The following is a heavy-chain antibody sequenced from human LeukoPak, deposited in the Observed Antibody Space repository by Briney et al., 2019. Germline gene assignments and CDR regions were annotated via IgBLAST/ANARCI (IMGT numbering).Heavy chain of an antibody. Sequence: GGSLRLSCAASGFTFSSYSMNWVRQAPGKGLEWVSSISSSSYIYYADSVKGRFTISRDNAKNSLYLQMNSLRAEDTAVYYCARYSSSSGLDYWGQGTLVTVSS. J-gene: IGHJ4*02. CDR1: GFTFSSYS. D-gene: IGHD6-6*01. V-gene: IGHV3-21*01. CDR3: ARYSSSSGLDY. CDR2: ISSSSYI.